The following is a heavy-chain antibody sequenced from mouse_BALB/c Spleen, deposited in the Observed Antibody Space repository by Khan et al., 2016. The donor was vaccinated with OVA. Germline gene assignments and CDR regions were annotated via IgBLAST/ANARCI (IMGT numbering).Heavy chain of an antibody. Sequence: EVQLQESGPGLVKPSQSLSFTCFVTGYSITSGYYCNWIRQFPGNKLEWMGYISYDGSNNYNPSLKNRISITRDTSKNQSFLKLQSVTNEDTATYYCSSGDGYYAWFASWGQGTLVTVSA. CDR1: GYSITSGYY. CDR2: ISYDGSN. D-gene: IGHD2-3*01. J-gene: IGHJ3*01. V-gene: IGHV3-6*02. CDR3: SSGDGYYAWFAS.